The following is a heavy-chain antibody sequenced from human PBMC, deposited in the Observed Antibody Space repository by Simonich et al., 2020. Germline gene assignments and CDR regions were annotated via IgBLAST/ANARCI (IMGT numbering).Heavy chain of an antibody. CDR2: IRSKANSYAT. J-gene: IGHJ4*02. CDR3: TRFDYYGSGSYYFDY. Sequence: EVQLVESGGGLVQPGGSLKLSCAASGFTFSGSAMHWVRQATGKGLEWVGRIRSKANSYATAYAASGKGRVTISRDDSKNTAYLQMNSLKTEDTAVYYCTRFDYYGSGSYYFDYWGQGTLVTVSS. V-gene: IGHV3-73*02. D-gene: IGHD3-10*01. CDR1: GFTFSGSA.